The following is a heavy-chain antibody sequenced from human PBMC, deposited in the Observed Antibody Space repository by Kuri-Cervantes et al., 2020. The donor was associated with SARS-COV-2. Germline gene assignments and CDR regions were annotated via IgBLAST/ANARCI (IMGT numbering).Heavy chain of an antibody. V-gene: IGHV3-33*08. CDR1: GFTFSSYG. CDR2: IWYDGSNK. D-gene: IGHD6-19*01. CDR3: ARGIAVAGMFDY. J-gene: IGHJ4*02. Sequence: GESLKISCAASGFTFSSYGMHWVRQAPGKGLEWVAVIWYDGSNKYYADSVKGRFTISRDNSKNTPYLQMNSLRAEDTAVYYCARGIAVAGMFDYWGQGILVTVSS.